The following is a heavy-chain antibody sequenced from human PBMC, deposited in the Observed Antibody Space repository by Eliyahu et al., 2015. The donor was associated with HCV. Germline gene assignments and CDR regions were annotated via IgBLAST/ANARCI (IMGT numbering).Heavy chain of an antibody. D-gene: IGHD1-7*01. CDR3: TRVLTGTTAKQNYYYYGMDV. CDR1: GFTFGDYA. J-gene: IGHJ6*02. CDR2: IRSKAYGGTT. V-gene: IGHV3-49*05. Sequence: EVQLVESXGGLVKPGRSLRLSCTASGFTFGDYAMSWFRXAPGKGLEWVGFIRSKAYGGTTEYAASVKGRFTISRDDSKSIAYLQMNSLKTEDTAVYYCTRVLTGTTAKQNYYYYGMDVWGQGTTVTVSS.